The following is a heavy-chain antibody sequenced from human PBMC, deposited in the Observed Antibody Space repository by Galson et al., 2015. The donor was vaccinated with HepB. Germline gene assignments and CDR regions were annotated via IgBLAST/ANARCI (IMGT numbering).Heavy chain of an antibody. V-gene: IGHV3-23*01. CDR2: ISGYGGST. D-gene: IGHD3-16*01. CDR3: AKANIVGYHYVWGELTHYGMDV. J-gene: IGHJ6*02. CDR1: GFTFSSYA. Sequence: SLRLSCAASGFTFSSYAMSWVRQAPGKGLEWVSAISGYGGSTYYADSVKGRFTISRDNSRDTLYLQMNSLRAEDTAVYYCAKANIVGYHYVWGELTHYGMDVWGQGTTVTVSS.